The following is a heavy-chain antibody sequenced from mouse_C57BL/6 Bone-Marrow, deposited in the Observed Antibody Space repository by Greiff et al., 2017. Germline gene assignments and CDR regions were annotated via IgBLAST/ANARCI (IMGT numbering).Heavy chain of an antibody. CDR2: IHPNSGST. D-gene: IGHD3-2*02. CDR3: AKGSGTYAMDY. CDR1: GYTFTSYW. V-gene: IGHV1-64*01. J-gene: IGHJ4*01. Sequence: QVHVKQPGAELVKPGASVKLSCKASGYTFTSYWMHWVKQRPGQGLEWIGMIHPNSGSTNYNEKFKSKATLTVDKSSSTAYMQLSSLTSEDSAVYYCAKGSGTYAMDYGGQGTSVTVSS.